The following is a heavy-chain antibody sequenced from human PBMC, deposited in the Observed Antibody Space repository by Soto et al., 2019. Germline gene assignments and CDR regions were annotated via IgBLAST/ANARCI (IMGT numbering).Heavy chain of an antibody. V-gene: IGHV1-3*01. Sequence: GASVKVSRKASGYTFSSYAMHWVRQAPGQRLEWMGWINSGYGNTKSSQKFQDRVTISRDTSASTAYMELTSLRSEVTAVYFCGIDTGSGTFDFWGQGTRVTGSP. CDR1: GYTFSSYA. CDR2: INSGYGNT. D-gene: IGHD1-1*01. J-gene: IGHJ4*02. CDR3: GIDTGSGTFDF.